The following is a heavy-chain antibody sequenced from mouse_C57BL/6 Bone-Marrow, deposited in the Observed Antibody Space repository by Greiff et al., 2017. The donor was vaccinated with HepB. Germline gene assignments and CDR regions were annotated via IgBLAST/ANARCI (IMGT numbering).Heavy chain of an antibody. Sequence: VQLQQSGAELARPGASVKLSCKASGYTFTSYGISWVKQRTGQGLEWIGEIYPRSGNTYYNEKFKGKATLTADKSSSTAYMELRSLTSEDSADYFCARQERRGLYFDYWGQGTTLTVSS. CDR2: IYPRSGNT. J-gene: IGHJ2*01. D-gene: IGHD2-14*01. CDR1: GYTFTSYG. V-gene: IGHV1-81*01. CDR3: ARQERRGLYFDY.